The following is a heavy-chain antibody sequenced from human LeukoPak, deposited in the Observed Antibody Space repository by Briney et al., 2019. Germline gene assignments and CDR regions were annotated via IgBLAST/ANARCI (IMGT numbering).Heavy chain of an antibody. D-gene: IGHD2-15*01. Sequence: PSETLSLTCTVSGGSISSSSYYWGWIRQPPGKGLEWIGNIYYSGSTYYNPSLKSRVTISVDTSKNQFSLKLSSVTAADTAVYYCARRAPRGYCSGGSCYSWRFDPWGQGTLVTVSS. J-gene: IGHJ5*02. CDR3: ARRAPRGYCSGGSCYSWRFDP. V-gene: IGHV4-39*01. CDR1: GGSISSSSYY. CDR2: IYYSGST.